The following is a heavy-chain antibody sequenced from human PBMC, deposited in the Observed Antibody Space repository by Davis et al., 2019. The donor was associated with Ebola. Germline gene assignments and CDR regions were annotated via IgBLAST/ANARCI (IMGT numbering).Heavy chain of an antibody. CDR1: VGTFSSYA. CDR2: IIPILGIA. V-gene: IGHV1-69*04. Sequence: SVKVSCKASVGTFSSYAISWVRQAPGQGLEWMGRIIPILGIANYAQKFQGRVTITADKSTSTAYMELSSLRSEDTAVYYCARNSGYDLNYYYYGMDVWGQGTTVTVSS. J-gene: IGHJ6*02. D-gene: IGHD5-12*01. CDR3: ARNSGYDLNYYYYGMDV.